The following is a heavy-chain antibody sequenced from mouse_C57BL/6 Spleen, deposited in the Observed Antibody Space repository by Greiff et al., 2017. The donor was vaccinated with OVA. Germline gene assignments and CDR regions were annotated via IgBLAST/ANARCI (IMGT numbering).Heavy chain of an antibody. CDR3: GLGLFAY. V-gene: IGHV1-26*01. J-gene: IGHJ3*01. CDR2: INPNNGGT. Sequence: EVQLQQSGPELVKPGASVKISCKASGYTFTDYYMNWVKQSHGKSLEWIGDINPNNGGTSYNQKFKGKATLTVDKSSSTAYMELRSLTSEDSAVYYCGLGLFAYWGQGTLVTVSA. CDR1: GYTFTDYY. D-gene: IGHD4-1*01.